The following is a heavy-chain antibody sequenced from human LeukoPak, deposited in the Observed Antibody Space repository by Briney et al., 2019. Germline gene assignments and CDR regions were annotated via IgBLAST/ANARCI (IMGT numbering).Heavy chain of an antibody. CDR1: GLTVSSNY. V-gene: IGHV3-66*02. Sequence: PGGSLRLPCAASGLTVSSNYITWVRQLPGKGLEWVSIIYTGGSMYYADSVKGRFTISRDTSKNTVYPQMNSLTADDTAVYYCARAVSAGNALHWFDPWGQGTLVTVSS. CDR2: IYTGGSM. D-gene: IGHD6-13*01. J-gene: IGHJ5*02. CDR3: ARAVSAGNALHWFDP.